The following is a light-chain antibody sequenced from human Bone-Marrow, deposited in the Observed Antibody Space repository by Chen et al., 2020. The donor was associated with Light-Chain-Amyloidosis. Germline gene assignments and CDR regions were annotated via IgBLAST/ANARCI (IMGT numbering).Light chain of an antibody. J-gene: IGLJ2*01. Sequence: SYELTQLPSVSVSPGQTARITCSGDDLPTKYAYWYQQKPGQAPVLVIHRDTERPSGISERFSGSSSGTTATLTISGVQAEDEADYHCQSADSSGTYEVIFGGGTKLTV. CDR3: QSADSSGTYEVI. CDR1: DLPTKY. CDR2: RDT. V-gene: IGLV3-25*03.